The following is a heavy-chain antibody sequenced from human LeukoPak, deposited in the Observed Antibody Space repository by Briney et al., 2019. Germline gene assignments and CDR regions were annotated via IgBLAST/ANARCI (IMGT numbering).Heavy chain of an antibody. CDR2: IIPVLSTA. CDR1: GDTFSRYA. J-gene: IGHJ4*02. Sequence: GASVKVSCKASGDTFSRYAISWVRQAPGQGLEWMGGIIPVLSTANYAQKFQGRVTITADKSTSTAYMELSSLRSEDTAVYYCARIPAAGTGYWGQGTLVTVSS. D-gene: IGHD6-13*01. V-gene: IGHV1-69*10. CDR3: ARIPAAGTGY.